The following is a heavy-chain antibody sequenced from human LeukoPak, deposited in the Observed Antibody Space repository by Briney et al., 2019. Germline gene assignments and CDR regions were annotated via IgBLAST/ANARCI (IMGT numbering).Heavy chain of an antibody. Sequence: KPGGSLRLSCSASGFDLSPYTMNWVRQAPGKGLEWVASISSTGTYMYYGDSLKGRFTISRDNAKNTLYLQLDSLSAEDTATYYCARRVTTFLSWGQGTLVVVSS. V-gene: IGHV3-21*01. CDR3: ARRVTTFLS. CDR2: ISSTGTYM. CDR1: GFDLSPYT. J-gene: IGHJ4*02. D-gene: IGHD4-17*01.